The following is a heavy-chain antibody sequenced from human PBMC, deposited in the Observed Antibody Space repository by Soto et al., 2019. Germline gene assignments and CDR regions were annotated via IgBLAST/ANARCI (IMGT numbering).Heavy chain of an antibody. CDR2: IYPDDSDA. V-gene: IGHV5-51*03. D-gene: IGHD2-15*01. Sequence: PEESLKISCKGSENTFSTHWIAWVRQLPGKGLEFMGIIYPDDSDARYSPSFQGQVTISADKSITTAYLQWSSLKASDSAMYYCARSRGGSTNLWFDPWGQGTQVTVSS. CDR3: ARSRGGSTNLWFDP. J-gene: IGHJ5*02. CDR1: ENTFSTHW.